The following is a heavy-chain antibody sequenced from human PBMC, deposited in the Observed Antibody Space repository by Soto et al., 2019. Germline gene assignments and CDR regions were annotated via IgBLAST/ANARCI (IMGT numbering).Heavy chain of an antibody. Sequence: QVQLVESGGGVVQPGRSLRISCAASGFTFSSYGMHWVRQAPGKGLEWVAVISYDGSNKNYADSVKGRFTISRDNSKNTQYLQMNSLRAEDTAVYYCAKEVGSGPMDVWGQGTTVTVSS. V-gene: IGHV3-30*18. D-gene: IGHD3-3*01. CDR3: AKEVGSGPMDV. CDR2: ISYDGSNK. CDR1: GFTFSSYG. J-gene: IGHJ6*01.